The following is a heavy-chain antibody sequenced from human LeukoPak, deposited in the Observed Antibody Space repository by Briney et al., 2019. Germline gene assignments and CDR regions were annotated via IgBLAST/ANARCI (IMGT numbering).Heavy chain of an antibody. J-gene: IGHJ4*02. V-gene: IGHV4-59*08. CDR3: ARHPELYFFDY. D-gene: IGHD3-10*01. CDR1: GASISSYY. Sequence: KPSETLSLTCTVSGASISSYYWSWIRQPPGKGLEWIGYISYSGSTNYNPSLKGRVTISADTSKNQVSLTLSSVTAADTAVYYCARHPELYFFDYWGQGTLVTVSS. CDR2: ISYSGST.